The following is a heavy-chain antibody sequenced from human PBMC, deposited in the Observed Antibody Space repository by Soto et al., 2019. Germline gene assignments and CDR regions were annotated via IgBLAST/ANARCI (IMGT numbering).Heavy chain of an antibody. J-gene: IGHJ4*02. CDR3: ARNELAYCGGDCYSPPYY. CDR1: GGTFSSYA. CDR2: IIPIFGTA. Sequence: GASVKVSCTASGGTFSSYAISWVRQAPGQGLEWMGGIIPIFGTANYAQKFQGRVTITADESTSTAYMELSSLRSEDTAVYYCARNELAYCGGDCYSPPYYWGQGTLVTVSS. V-gene: IGHV1-69*13. D-gene: IGHD2-21*02.